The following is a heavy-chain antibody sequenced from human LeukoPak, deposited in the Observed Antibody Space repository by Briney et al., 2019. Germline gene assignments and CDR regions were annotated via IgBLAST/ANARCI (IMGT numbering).Heavy chain of an antibody. J-gene: IGHJ4*02. Sequence: GESLRLSCTVSGFTFSGYSMNWVRQAPGKGLEWVSIISPDGGTTGYADSVRGRFTVSRDNSKSTLYLQMNSLRAGDTATYYCAKKPHVAVGLYYFDHWGRGTLVTVSS. V-gene: IGHV3-23*01. CDR2: ISPDGGTT. CDR3: AKKPHVAVGLYYFDH. CDR1: GFTFSGYS. D-gene: IGHD3-10*01.